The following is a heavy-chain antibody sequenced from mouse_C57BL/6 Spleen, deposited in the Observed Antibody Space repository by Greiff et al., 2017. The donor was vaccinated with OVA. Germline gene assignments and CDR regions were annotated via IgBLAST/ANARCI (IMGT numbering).Heavy chain of an antibody. CDR2: INPSNGAT. D-gene: IGHD3-2*02. V-gene: IGHV1-53*01. Sequence: QVQLQQPGTELVKPGASVKLSCKASGYTFTSYWMHWVKQRPGQGLEWIGNINPSNGATNYNEKFKSKATLTVDKSSSTAYMQLSSLTSEDSAVYYCARPTAQATAWFAYWGQGTLVTVSA. CDR3: ARPTAQATAWFAY. CDR1: GYTFTSYW. J-gene: IGHJ3*01.